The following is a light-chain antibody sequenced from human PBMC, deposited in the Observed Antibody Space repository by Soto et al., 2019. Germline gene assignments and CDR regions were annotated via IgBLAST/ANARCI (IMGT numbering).Light chain of an antibody. J-gene: IGLJ3*02. V-gene: IGLV1-44*01. CDR3: STWDDSLNGWV. Sequence: QSALTQPPSVSGTPGLRVNISCSGGISNIGKDTVNWYQQLPGTAPKLLMFNDDKRPSGVPDRFSGSRSGTSASLAISGLQSAEEAVYFCSTWDDSLNGWVFGGGTKLTVL. CDR1: ISNIGKDT. CDR2: NDD.